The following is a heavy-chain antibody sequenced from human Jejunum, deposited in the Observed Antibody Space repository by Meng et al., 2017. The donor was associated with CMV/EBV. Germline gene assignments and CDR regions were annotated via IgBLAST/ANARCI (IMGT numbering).Heavy chain of an antibody. CDR1: AYTFAGYY. CDR2: INPNSGGA. J-gene: IGHJ2*01. D-gene: IGHD3-16*01. V-gene: IGHV1-2*06. Sequence: QVQLVQSGAEVKKPGXSAKVSCKASAYTFAGYYMHWVRQAPRQGLEWMGRINPNSGGANYAQKFQGRVTMTRDKSISTAYMELSRLRSDDTAVYYCAREGLVGDLRYFDLWGRGTLVTVSS. CDR3: AREGLVGDLRYFDL.